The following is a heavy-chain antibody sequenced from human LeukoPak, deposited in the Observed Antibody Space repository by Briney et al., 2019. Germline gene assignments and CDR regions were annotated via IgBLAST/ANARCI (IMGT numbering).Heavy chain of an antibody. CDR2: ISYTGTYI. J-gene: IGHJ4*02. CDR1: AFSLNAYN. Sequence: GGSLRLSCAASAFSLNAYNMNWVRQAPGKGLEWVSSISYTGTYIYYADSVKGRFTISRDNSKNTLYLQMNSLRAEDTAVYYCAKIIFGVVNPFDYWGQGTLVTVSS. V-gene: IGHV3-21*01. CDR3: AKIIFGVVNPFDY. D-gene: IGHD3-3*01.